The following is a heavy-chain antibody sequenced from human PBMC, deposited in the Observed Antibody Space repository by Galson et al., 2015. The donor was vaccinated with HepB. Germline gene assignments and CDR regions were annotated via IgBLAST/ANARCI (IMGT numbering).Heavy chain of an antibody. J-gene: IGHJ4*02. D-gene: IGHD5-18*01. CDR2: ISSSSSYT. CDR1: GFTFSDYY. Sequence: SLRLSCAASGFTFSDYYMSWIRQAPGKGLEWVSYISSSSSYTNYADSVKGRFTISRDNAKDSLYLQMNSLRAEDTAVYYCAGIYSYGVDYWGQGTLVTVSS. V-gene: IGHV3-11*03. CDR3: AGIYSYGVDY.